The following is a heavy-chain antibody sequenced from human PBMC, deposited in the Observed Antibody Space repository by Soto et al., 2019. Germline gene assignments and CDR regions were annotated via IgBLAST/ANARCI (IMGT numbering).Heavy chain of an antibody. D-gene: IGHD4-4*01. Sequence: PVGSLRLSCAASGFTFSSYSMNWVRQAPGKGLEWVSSISSSSSYIYYADSVKGRFTISRDNAKNSLYLQMNSLRAEDTAVYYCARDLQWPLGSDYYGMDVWGQGTTVTVSS. J-gene: IGHJ6*02. CDR2: ISSSSSYI. CDR3: ARDLQWPLGSDYYGMDV. CDR1: GFTFSSYS. V-gene: IGHV3-21*01.